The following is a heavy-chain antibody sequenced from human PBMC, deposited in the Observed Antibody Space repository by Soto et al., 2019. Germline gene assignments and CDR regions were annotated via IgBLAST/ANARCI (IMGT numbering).Heavy chain of an antibody. CDR2: IKQDGSEK. J-gene: IGHJ3*02. D-gene: IGHD2-2*01. Sequence: GGSLRLSCAASGFTFSSYWMSWVRQAPGKGLEWVANIKQDGSEKYYVDSVKGRFTISRDNAKNSLYLQMNSLRAEDTGVYYCASIKGYCSSTSCSTGNAFDIWGQGTMVTVSS. CDR3: ASIKGYCSSTSCSTGNAFDI. V-gene: IGHV3-7*01. CDR1: GFTFSSYW.